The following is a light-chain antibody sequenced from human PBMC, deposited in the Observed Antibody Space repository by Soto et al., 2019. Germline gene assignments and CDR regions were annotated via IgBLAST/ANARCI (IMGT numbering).Light chain of an antibody. CDR1: QDSSNY. V-gene: IGKV1-33*01. CDR2: DAS. Sequence: DIQMTQSPSSLSASVGDRVTITCQASQDSSNYLNWYQHKPGKAPKLLIYDASNLETGVPSRFSGSGSGTDFTFSISSLQPEDIATYYCQQYDNLSLTFGGWTKVEIK. J-gene: IGKJ4*01. CDR3: QQYDNLSLT.